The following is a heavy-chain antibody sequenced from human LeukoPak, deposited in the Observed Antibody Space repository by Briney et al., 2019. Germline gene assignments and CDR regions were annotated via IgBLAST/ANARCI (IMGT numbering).Heavy chain of an antibody. CDR3: ARVELGNFDY. CDR2: IYYSGST. J-gene: IGHJ4*02. D-gene: IGHD7-27*01. CDR1: GGSLSSYY. Sequence: SETLSLTCTVSGGSLSSYYCSWIRQPPGKGLEWIGYIYYSGSTNYNPSLKSRVTISVDTSKNQFSLKLSSVTAADTAVYYCARVELGNFDYWGQGTLVTVSS. V-gene: IGHV4-59*01.